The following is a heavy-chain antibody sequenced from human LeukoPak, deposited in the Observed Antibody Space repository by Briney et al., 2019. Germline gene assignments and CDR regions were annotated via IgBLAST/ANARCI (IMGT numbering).Heavy chain of an antibody. J-gene: IGHJ4*02. D-gene: IGHD2-15*01. CDR2: TSAGGEDK. CDR1: GFVFSNFG. CDR3: AKDVGFCSGDSCSFFDY. Sequence: GGSLRLSCAASGFVFSNFGMTWVRQAPGKGLEWVSTTSAGGEDKHYADSVKGRFTISRDNSKNTLYLQMNTLRAEDTALYYCAKDVGFCSGDSCSFFDYWGQGDLVTVSS. V-gene: IGHV3-23*01.